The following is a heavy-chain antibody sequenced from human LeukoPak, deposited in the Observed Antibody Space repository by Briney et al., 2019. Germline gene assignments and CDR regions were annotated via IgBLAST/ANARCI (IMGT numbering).Heavy chain of an antibody. Sequence: PGGSLRLSCAASGFSFSDYWMSWVRQAPGRGLEWVGRIKSKTDGGTTDYAAPVKDRFTISRDDSKNTLYLQMNSLKAEDTAVYYCTTGAYDILTGYYHWYFDLWGRGTLVTVSS. CDR1: GFSFSDYW. CDR3: TTGAYDILTGYYHWYFDL. D-gene: IGHD3-9*01. J-gene: IGHJ2*01. CDR2: IKSKTDGGTT. V-gene: IGHV3-15*01.